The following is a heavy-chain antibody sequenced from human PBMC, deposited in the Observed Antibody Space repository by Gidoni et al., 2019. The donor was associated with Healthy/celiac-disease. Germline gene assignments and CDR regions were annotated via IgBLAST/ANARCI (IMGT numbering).Heavy chain of an antibody. CDR2: IYWDDVK. J-gene: IGHJ4*02. V-gene: IGHV2-5*02. Sequence: TLQESGPTLVNPPQTLTLTCTFSGYSPSTSGVGVGWLRQPPGKALECLALIYWDDVKRYSPSLKSRLTITKDTSKNQVVLTMTNMDPVDTATYYCAHRPVTHAFDDWGQGTLVTVSS. D-gene: IGHD4-17*01. CDR3: AHRPVTHAFDD. CDR1: GYSPSTSGVG.